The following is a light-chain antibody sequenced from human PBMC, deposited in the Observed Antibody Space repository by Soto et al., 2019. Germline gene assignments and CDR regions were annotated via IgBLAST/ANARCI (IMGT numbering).Light chain of an antibody. J-gene: IGKJ1*01. V-gene: IGKV3-15*01. CDR1: QSVSSN. CDR2: GAS. CDR3: QQYNNWPQT. Sequence: EIVMTQSPTTLSVSPGERATLSCRASQSVSSNLAWYQQKPGQAPRLLIYGASTRATGIPARFTGSGSGTEFTLTISSLQSEDFALYYCQQYNNWPQTFGQGPRWKS.